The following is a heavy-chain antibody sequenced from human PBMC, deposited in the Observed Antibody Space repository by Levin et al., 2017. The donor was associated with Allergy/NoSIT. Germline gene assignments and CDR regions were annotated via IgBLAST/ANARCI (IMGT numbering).Heavy chain of an antibody. J-gene: IGHJ4*02. CDR3: ARDGTTVTTAIDY. CDR1: GFTFSRYG. CDR2: ISISSTYI. V-gene: IGHV3-21*01. D-gene: IGHD4-17*01. Sequence: GGSLRLSCAASGFTFSRYGMNWVRQAPGKGLEWVSSISISSTYIYYADSVKGRFTISRDDAKNSLYLQMNSLGVEDTAVYYCARDGTTVTTAIDYWGQGTLVTVSS.